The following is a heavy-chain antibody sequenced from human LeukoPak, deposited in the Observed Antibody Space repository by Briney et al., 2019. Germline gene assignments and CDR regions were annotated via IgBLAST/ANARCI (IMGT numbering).Heavy chain of an antibody. J-gene: IGHJ5*02. CDR1: GFTFSGYW. Sequence: GGSLRLSCAASGFTFSGYWMHWVRQAPGKGLAWVSRIRGDGSSTSYADSVKGRFTISRDNAKNTLYLQMNSLRDEDTAVYHCARSDWFDPWDQGTLVTVSS. V-gene: IGHV3-74*01. CDR3: ARSDWFDP. CDR2: IRGDGSST.